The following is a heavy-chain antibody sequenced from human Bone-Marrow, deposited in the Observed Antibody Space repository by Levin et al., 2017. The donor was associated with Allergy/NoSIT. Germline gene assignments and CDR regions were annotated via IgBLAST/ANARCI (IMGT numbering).Heavy chain of an antibody. J-gene: IGHJ3*02. D-gene: IGHD1-1*01. V-gene: IGHV4-59*01. Sequence: SETLSLTCTVSGGSISSYYWSWIRQPPGKGLEWIGYIYYSGSTNYNPSLKSRVTISVDTSKNQFSLKLSSVTAADTAVYYCAEGNPLEHAFDIWGQGTMVTVSS. CDR3: AEGNPLEHAFDI. CDR1: GGSISSYY. CDR2: IYYSGST.